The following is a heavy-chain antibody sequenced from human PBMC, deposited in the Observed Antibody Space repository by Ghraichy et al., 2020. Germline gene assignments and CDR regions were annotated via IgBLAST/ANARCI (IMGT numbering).Heavy chain of an antibody. CDR3: ARRGSGWYEDY. V-gene: IGHV3-33*01. J-gene: IGHJ4*02. D-gene: IGHD6-19*01. CDR1: GFTFSSYG. Sequence: GGSLRLSCAASGFTFSSYGMHWVRQAPGKGLEWVAVIWYDGSNKYYADSVKGRFTISRDNSKNTLYLQMNSLRAEDTAVYYCARRGSGWYEDYWGQGTLVTVSS. CDR2: IWYDGSNK.